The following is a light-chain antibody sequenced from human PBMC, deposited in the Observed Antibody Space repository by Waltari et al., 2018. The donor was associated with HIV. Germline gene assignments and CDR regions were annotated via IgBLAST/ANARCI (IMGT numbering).Light chain of an antibody. CDR1: QGISSY. CDR3: QQLET. V-gene: IGKV1-9*01. CDR2: AAS. J-gene: IGKJ3*01. Sequence: DIQLTQSPSFLSASVGDRVTITCRASQGISSYLAWYQQKPGEAPKLLIYAASTLQSGVPSRFSGSGSGTEFTLTIRSLQPEDFATYYCQQLETFGPGTKVDVK.